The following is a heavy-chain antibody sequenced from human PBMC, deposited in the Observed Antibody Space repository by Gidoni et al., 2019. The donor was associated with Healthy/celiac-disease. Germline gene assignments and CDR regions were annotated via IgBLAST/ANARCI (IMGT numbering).Heavy chain of an antibody. D-gene: IGHD1-7*01. CDR3: ARHWSLITGTSSNWFDP. CDR1: GGSISSSSYY. CDR2: IYYSGST. J-gene: IGHJ5*02. V-gene: IGHV4-39*01. Sequence: QLQLQESGPGLVKPSETLSLTCTVSGGSISSSSYYWGWIRQPPGKGLEWIGSIYYSGSTYYNPSLKSRVTISVDTSKNQFSLKLSSVTAADTAVYYCARHWSLITGTSSNWFDPWGQGTLVTVSS.